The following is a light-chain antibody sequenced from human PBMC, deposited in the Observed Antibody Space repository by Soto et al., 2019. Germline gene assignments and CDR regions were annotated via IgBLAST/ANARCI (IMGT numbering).Light chain of an antibody. CDR1: QGISSY. V-gene: IGKV1-9*01. CDR3: QHLNSYPHT. CDR2: AAS. Sequence: DIQLTQSPSFLSASVGDRVTITCRARQGISSYLAWYQQKPGKAPKLLIYAASTLQSGVPSRFSGSGSGTEFTLTISSLQPEDFATYYCQHLNSYPHTFGQGTKLEIK. J-gene: IGKJ2*01.